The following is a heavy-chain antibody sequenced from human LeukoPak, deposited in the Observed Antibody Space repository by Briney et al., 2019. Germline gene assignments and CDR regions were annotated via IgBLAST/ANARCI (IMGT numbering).Heavy chain of an antibody. Sequence: GGSLRLSCAASGFTVSSNYMSWVRQAPGKGLEWVSVIYSGGSTYYADSVKGRFTISRDNSKNTLYLQMNSLRAEDTAVYYCVRDQGRVAGSGYYYYGMDVWGQGTTVTVSS. CDR3: VRDQGRVAGSGYYYYGMDV. D-gene: IGHD6-19*01. CDR1: GFTVSSNY. V-gene: IGHV3-66*01. J-gene: IGHJ6*02. CDR2: IYSGGST.